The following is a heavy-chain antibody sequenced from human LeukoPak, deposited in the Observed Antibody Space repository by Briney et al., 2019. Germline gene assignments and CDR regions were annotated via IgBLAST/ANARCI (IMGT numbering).Heavy chain of an antibody. J-gene: IGHJ4*02. Sequence: ASVKVSWKASGYTFTSYYMPWVLQDPGQVLDWMGIINPSGGSTSYAQKFQGRVTMTRDTSTSTVYMELSSLRSEDTAVYYCARDAGNFDWLRTIDYWGQGTLVTVSS. D-gene: IGHD3-9*01. CDR3: ARDAGNFDWLRTIDY. CDR1: GYTFTSYY. V-gene: IGHV1-46*01. CDR2: INPSGGST.